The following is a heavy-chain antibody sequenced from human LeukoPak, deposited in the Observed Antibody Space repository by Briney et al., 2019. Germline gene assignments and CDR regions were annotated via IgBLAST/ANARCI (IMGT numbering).Heavy chain of an antibody. J-gene: IGHJ6*03. CDR3: AKGGGYEAQYYYYYLDV. CDR2: IRFDGSNK. D-gene: IGHD5-12*01. Sequence: GGSLRLSCAASEFTFGFYGMHWVRQAPGEGLEWVAFIRFDGSNKYYADSVKGRFTISRDNSKNTLYLQMKSLRAEDTAVYYCAKGGGYEAQYYYYYLDVWGKGTTVTISS. CDR1: EFTFGFYG. V-gene: IGHV3-30*02.